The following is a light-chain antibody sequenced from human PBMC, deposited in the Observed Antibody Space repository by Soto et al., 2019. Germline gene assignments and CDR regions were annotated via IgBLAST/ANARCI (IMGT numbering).Light chain of an antibody. V-gene: IGKV2-28*01. Sequence: ETMMTQSTVTLPVTPGEPASISCRSSHSLLYNNTYISLDWYVQEPGQSPQLLIYFGSNRAPGVPDRFSGSGSGTDFTLKINRVEAEDIGTYYCRQARQSLTFGQRTRLAIK. CDR2: FGS. CDR1: HSLLYNNTYIS. CDR3: RQARQSLT. J-gene: IGKJ5*01.